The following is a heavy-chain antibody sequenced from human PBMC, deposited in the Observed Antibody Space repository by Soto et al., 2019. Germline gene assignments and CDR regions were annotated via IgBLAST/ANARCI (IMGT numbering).Heavy chain of an antibody. D-gene: IGHD4-17*01. CDR3: ARAAYGDYGGLNWFDP. CDR1: GGSISSSGYY. V-gene: IGHV4-31*03. Sequence: QVQLQESGPGLVKPSQTLSLTCTVSGGSISSSGYYWRWMRQHPEKGLEWIGNIYYSGGTYYNPSLKRRLTISIDTTNNQFPLKLISVTAADTAIYYCARAAYGDYGGLNWFDPWGQGTLVTVSS. J-gene: IGHJ5*02. CDR2: IYYSGGT.